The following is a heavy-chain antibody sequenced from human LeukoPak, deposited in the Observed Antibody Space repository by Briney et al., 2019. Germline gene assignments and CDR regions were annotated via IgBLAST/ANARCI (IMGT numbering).Heavy chain of an antibody. D-gene: IGHD3-10*01. CDR3: ARVYYYGSGDY. J-gene: IGHJ4*02. CDR2: ISSSGSTI. V-gene: IGHV3-48*03. Sequence: PGGSLRLSCAASGFTFSSYEMNWVRQAPGQGLEWVSYISSSGSTIYYADSVKGRFTISRDNAKNSLYLQMNSLRAEDTAVYYCARVYYYGSGDYWGQGTLVTVSS. CDR1: GFTFSSYE.